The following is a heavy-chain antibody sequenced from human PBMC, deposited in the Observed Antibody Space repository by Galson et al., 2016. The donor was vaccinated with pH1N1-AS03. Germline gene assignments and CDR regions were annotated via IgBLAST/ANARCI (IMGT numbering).Heavy chain of an antibody. CDR3: AKDRGGTPLFLGIWHYYGMDV. CDR2: INKNSGHL. J-gene: IGHJ6*02. V-gene: IGHV3-9*01. Sequence: SLRLSCAASGFTFDDYAMHWVRQAPGRGLEWVSGINKNSGHLDYADSVKGRFTISRDNAKNPLYLQMDSLRAEDTALYYCAKDRGGTPLFLGIWHYYGMDVWGQGTTVTVSS. CDR1: GFTFDDYA. D-gene: IGHD3-22*01.